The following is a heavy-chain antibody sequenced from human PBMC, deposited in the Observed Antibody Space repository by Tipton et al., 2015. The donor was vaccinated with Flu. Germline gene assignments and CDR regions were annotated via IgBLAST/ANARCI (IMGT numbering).Heavy chain of an antibody. CDR2: IYSSGST. V-gene: IGHV4-4*07. Sequence: TLSLTCTVSGYSINSDYYWSWIRQPAGKGLEWIGRIYSSGSTTYNLTLKSRVTMSVDTSKRQFSLKLRSVTAADTAVYYCARGSGSGTYVIFDYWGQGTLVTVSS. D-gene: IGHD3-10*01. J-gene: IGHJ4*02. CDR1: GYSINSDYY. CDR3: ARGSGSGTYVIFDY.